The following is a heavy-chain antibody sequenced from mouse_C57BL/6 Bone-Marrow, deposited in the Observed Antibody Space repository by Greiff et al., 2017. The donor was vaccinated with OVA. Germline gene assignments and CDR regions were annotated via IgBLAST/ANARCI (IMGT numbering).Heavy chain of an antibody. CDR3: ARIRVAWFAY. V-gene: IGHV5-6*01. CDR2: ISSGGSYT. Sequence: EVQGVESGGDLVKPGGSLKLSCAASGFTFSSYGMSWVRQTPDKRLEWVATISSGGSYTYYPDSVKGRFTISRDNAKNTLYLQMSSLKSEDTAMYYCARIRVAWFAYWGQGTLVTVSA. CDR1: GFTFSSYG. D-gene: IGHD1-1*01. J-gene: IGHJ3*01.